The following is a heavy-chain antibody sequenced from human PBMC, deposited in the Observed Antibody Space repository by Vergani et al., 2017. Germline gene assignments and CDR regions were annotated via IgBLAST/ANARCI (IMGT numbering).Heavy chain of an antibody. CDR3: ATLESSGTYCSSTSCPNDY. CDR2: IYYSGST. J-gene: IGHJ4*02. D-gene: IGHD2-2*01. V-gene: IGHV4-59*05. CDR1: GGSISSYY. Sequence: QVQLQESGPGLVKPSQTLSLTCTVSGGSISSYYWSWIRQPPGKGLEWIGSIYYSGSTYYNPSLKSRVTISVDTSKNQFSLKLSSVTAADTAVYYCATLESSGTYCSSTSCPNDYWGQGTLVTVSS.